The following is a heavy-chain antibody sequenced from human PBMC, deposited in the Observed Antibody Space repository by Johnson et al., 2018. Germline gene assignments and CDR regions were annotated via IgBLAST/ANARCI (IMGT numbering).Heavy chain of an antibody. Sequence: VQLQESGGGLVQPGGSLRLSCAASGFTVSSNYMSWVRQAPGKGLEWVAVLYSGGSTNYADPVKGRFIISRDYSKNTVYLQMNTLRAEDTAVYYCATDDLMEIPAVWGSGATVTVSS. J-gene: IGHJ6*04. CDR2: LYSGGST. CDR1: GFTVSSNY. V-gene: IGHV3-66*02. D-gene: IGHD3-3*01. CDR3: ATDDLMEIPAV.